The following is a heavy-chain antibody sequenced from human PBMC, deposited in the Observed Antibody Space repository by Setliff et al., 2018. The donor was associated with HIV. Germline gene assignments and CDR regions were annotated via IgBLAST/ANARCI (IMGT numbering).Heavy chain of an antibody. CDR3: ARDYLYYNLYNGSPVYGMDV. CDR2: ISIGSGGAI. CDR1: GFTFSSSW. V-gene: IGHV3-21*01. D-gene: IGHD3-3*01. Sequence: PGGSLRLSCAASGFTFSSSWMSWVRQAPGRGLEWVSSISIGSGGAIDYADSVQGRFTISRDNSKNSLYLQMNSLRVEDTAVYYCARDYLYYNLYNGSPVYGMDVWGQGTTVTVSS. J-gene: IGHJ6*02.